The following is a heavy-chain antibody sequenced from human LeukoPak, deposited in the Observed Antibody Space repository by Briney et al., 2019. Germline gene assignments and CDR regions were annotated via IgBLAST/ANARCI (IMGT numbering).Heavy chain of an antibody. D-gene: IGHD1-26*01. Sequence: SETLSLTCTVSGGSISNKYWSWIRQPPGKGLEWIGYIYYSGSTNYNPSLKSRVTISVDTSKNQFSLKLSSVTAADTAVYYCAREIVGATFFDYWGQGTLVTVSS. J-gene: IGHJ4*02. CDR3: AREIVGATFFDY. V-gene: IGHV4-59*01. CDR2: IYYSGST. CDR1: GGSISNKY.